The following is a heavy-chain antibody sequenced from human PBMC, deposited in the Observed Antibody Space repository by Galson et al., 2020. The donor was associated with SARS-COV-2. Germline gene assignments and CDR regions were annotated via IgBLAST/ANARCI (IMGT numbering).Heavy chain of an antibody. V-gene: IGHV4-34*01. CDR1: GGSFSGHY. Sequence: SETLSLTCAVYGGSFSGHYWSWIRQSPGKGLEWIGEITQSGSVNYNPSLKSRVTISADTSKNQFSLELRSVTAADTAVYYCARGLFRTTMVIVVFTGGAFYLDSWGQGTFVSVGS. CDR3: ARGLFRTTMVIVVFTGGAFYLDS. J-gene: IGHJ4*02. D-gene: IGHD2-21*01. CDR2: ITQSGSV.